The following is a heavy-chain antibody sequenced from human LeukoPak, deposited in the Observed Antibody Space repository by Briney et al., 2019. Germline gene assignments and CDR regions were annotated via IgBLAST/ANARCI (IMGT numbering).Heavy chain of an antibody. CDR2: TKTDGSST. CDR3: VRDALAPRRDFDF. Sequence: PGGSLRLSCAASGFTFSNHWMHWVRQAPGKGLVWVSRTKTDGSSTTYADSVKGRSTISRDNAKNTLYLQMNGLRAEDTAVYYCVRDALAPRRDFDFWGQGTLVTVSS. J-gene: IGHJ4*02. CDR1: GFTFSNHW. D-gene: IGHD6-6*01. V-gene: IGHV3-74*01.